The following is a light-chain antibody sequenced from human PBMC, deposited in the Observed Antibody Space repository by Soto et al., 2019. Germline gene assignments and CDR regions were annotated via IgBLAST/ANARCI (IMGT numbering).Light chain of an antibody. CDR3: QRYDSAPWT. Sequence: DIQMTQSPSSLSASVGDKVTITCRASQGISNYLAWYQQKPGKVPTLLIYSASTLQSGVPSRFSGSGSGTAFTLTISSLQSEDAATYYCQRYDSAPWTFGQGTKVEIK. V-gene: IGKV1-27*01. J-gene: IGKJ1*01. CDR2: SAS. CDR1: QGISNY.